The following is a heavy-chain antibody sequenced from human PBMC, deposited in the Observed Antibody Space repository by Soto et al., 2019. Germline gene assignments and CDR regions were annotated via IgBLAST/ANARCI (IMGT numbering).Heavy chain of an antibody. D-gene: IGHD1-26*01. CDR1: GFTFSSYG. CDR3: ARVKGAVHPIFDY. Sequence: QVQLVESGGGVVQPGRSLRLSCAASGFTFSSYGMHWVRQAPGKGLEWVAVIWYDGSNKYYADSVKGRFTISRDNSKNTLYLQMNSLRAEDTAVYYCARVKGAVHPIFDYWGQGTLVTVSS. V-gene: IGHV3-33*01. CDR2: IWYDGSNK. J-gene: IGHJ4*02.